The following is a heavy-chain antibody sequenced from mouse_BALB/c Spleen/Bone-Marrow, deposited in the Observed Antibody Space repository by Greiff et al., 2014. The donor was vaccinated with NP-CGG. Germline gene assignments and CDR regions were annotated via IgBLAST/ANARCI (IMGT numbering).Heavy chain of an antibody. CDR3: AIYYYGSSGFAY. CDR2: IDPANGNT. V-gene: IGHV14-3*02. J-gene: IGHJ3*01. CDR1: GFNIKDTY. Sequence: EVQGVESGAELVKPGASVKLSCTASGFNIKDTYTHWVEQRPEQGLEWIGRIDPANGNTKYDPKFQGKATITADTSSNTAYLQLSSLTSEDTAVYYCAIYYYGSSGFAYWGQGTLVTVSA. D-gene: IGHD1-1*01.